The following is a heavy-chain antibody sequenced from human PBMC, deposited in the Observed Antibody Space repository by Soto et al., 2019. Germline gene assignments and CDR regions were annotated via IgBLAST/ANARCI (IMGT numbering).Heavy chain of an antibody. CDR1: GFTFSSYG. J-gene: IGHJ4*02. CDR3: AKDLREWLVLPVGFDY. Sequence: VGSLRLSCAASGFTFSSYGMHWVRQAPGKGLEWVAVISYDGSNKYYADSVKGRFTISRDNSKNTLYLQMNSLRAEDTAVYYCAKDLREWLVLPVGFDYWGQGTLVTVSS. CDR2: ISYDGSNK. D-gene: IGHD6-19*01. V-gene: IGHV3-30*18.